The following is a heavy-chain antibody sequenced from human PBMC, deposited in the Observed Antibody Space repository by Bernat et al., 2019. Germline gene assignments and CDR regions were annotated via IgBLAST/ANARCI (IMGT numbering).Heavy chain of an antibody. CDR3: ARVGSCSGGSCLAA. Sequence: EVQLVESGGGLVQPGGSLRLSCAASGFTFSSYSMNWVRQAPGKGLEWVSYISSSSSTIYYADSVKGRFTISRDNAKNSLYLQMNSLRDEDTAVYYCARVGSCSGGSCLAAWGQGTLVTVSS. CDR1: GFTFSSYS. V-gene: IGHV3-48*02. J-gene: IGHJ4*02. D-gene: IGHD2-15*01. CDR2: ISSSSSTI.